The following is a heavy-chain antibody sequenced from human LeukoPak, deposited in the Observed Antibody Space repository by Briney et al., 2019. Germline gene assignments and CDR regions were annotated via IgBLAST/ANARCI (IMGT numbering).Heavy chain of an antibody. V-gene: IGHV1-8*01. J-gene: IGHJ5*02. CDR2: MNPNSGNT. CDR3: ARGSPNMGLVNWFDP. D-gene: IGHD3-16*01. CDR1: GYTLTSYD. Sequence: ASVKVSCKASGYTLTSYDINWVRQATGQGLEWMGWMNPNSGNTGYAQKFQGRVTMTRNTSISTAYMELSSLRSEDTAVYYCARGSPNMGLVNWFDPWGQGTLVTVSS.